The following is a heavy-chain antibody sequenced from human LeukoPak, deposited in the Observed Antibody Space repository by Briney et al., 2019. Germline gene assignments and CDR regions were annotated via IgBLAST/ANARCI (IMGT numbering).Heavy chain of an antibody. Sequence: PGGSLRLSCEVSGFTFDNNDMHWVRQSTGKGLEWVSAIGSAGYTYYAESVKGRFTISRDNSKNTLYLQMNSLRAEDTAVYYCAKEPSYGSGNSFDYWGQGTLVTVSS. J-gene: IGHJ4*02. V-gene: IGHV3-13*01. CDR3: AKEPSYGSGNSFDY. D-gene: IGHD3-10*01. CDR1: GFTFDNND. CDR2: IGSAGYT.